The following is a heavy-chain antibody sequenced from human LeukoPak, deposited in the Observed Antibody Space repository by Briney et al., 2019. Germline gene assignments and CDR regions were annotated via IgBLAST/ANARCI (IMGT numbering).Heavy chain of an antibody. CDR3: AVGDQLQSYYYMDV. CDR2: IYSGGST. J-gene: IGHJ6*03. V-gene: IGHV3-66*01. D-gene: IGHD4-11*01. CDR1: GFTVSSTY. Sequence: GGSLRLSCAASGFTVSSTYMSWVRQAPGKGLEWVSVIYSGGSTHYADSVKGRFTISRDNAKNSLYLQMNSLRAEDTAVYYCAVGDQLQSYYYMDVWGKGTTVTVSS.